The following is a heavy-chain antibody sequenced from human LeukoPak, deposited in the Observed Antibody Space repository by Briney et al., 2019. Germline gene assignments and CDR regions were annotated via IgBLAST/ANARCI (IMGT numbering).Heavy chain of an antibody. CDR3: ARYSEVYYYVDV. CDR2: IRSYSSYI. CDR1: GFTFDTYN. J-gene: IGHJ6*03. D-gene: IGHD2-21*01. Sequence: GGSLRLSCAASGFTFDTYNFNWVRQAPGKGLEWVATIRSYSSYIHYGDSVKGRFTISRDDAERSVYLQMDNVRVEDTAVYFCARYSEVYYYVDVWGTGTTVTVSS. V-gene: IGHV3-21*01.